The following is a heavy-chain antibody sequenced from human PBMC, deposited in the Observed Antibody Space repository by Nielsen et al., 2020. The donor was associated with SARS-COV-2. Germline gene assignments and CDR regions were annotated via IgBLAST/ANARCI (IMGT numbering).Heavy chain of an antibody. J-gene: IGHJ4*02. D-gene: IGHD6-19*01. Sequence: GESLKISCAASGFTFSSYSMNWVRQAPGKGLEWVSSISSSSYIYYADSVKGRFTISRDNAKNSLYLQMNSLRAEDTAVYYCARAWLSDYWGQGTLVTVSS. CDR2: ISSSSYI. CDR1: GFTFSSYS. CDR3: ARAWLSDY. V-gene: IGHV3-21*01.